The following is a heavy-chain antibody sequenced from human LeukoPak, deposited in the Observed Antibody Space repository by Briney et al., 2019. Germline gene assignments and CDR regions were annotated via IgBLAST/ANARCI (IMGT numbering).Heavy chain of an antibody. D-gene: IGHD3-10*01. CDR3: ARDSHYGSGSYRYGMDV. J-gene: IGHJ6*02. Sequence: GGSLRLSCAASGFTVSSNYMSWVRQAPGKGLEWVSIIYSGGSTYYADSVKGRFSISRDSSKNTLYLQMNSLRAEDTAVYYCARDSHYGSGSYRYGMDVWGQGTTVTVS. V-gene: IGHV3-53*01. CDR2: IYSGGST. CDR1: GFTVSSNY.